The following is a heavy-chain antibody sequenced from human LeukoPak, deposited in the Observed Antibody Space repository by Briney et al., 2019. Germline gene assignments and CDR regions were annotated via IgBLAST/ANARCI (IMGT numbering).Heavy chain of an antibody. CDR3: ARDPRDVLLWFGEGINWFDP. Sequence: GASVKVSCKVSGYTLTELSMHWVRQAPGQGLEWMGWINPNSGGTNYAQKFQGRVTMTRDTSISTAYMELSRLRSDDTAVYYCARDPRDVLLWFGEGINWFDPWGQGTLVTVSS. D-gene: IGHD3-10*01. J-gene: IGHJ5*02. V-gene: IGHV1-2*02. CDR2: INPNSGGT. CDR1: GYTLTELS.